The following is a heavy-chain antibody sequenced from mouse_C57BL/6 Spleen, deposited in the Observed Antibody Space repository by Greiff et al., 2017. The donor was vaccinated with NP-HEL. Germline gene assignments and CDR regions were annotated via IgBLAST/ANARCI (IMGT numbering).Heavy chain of an antibody. CDR2: INPSSGYT. D-gene: IGHD2-4*01. CDR3: ARDDYERPYAMDY. CDR1: GYTFTSYT. V-gene: IGHV1-4*01. J-gene: IGHJ4*01. Sequence: QVQLKQSGAELARPGASVKMSCKASGYTFTSYTMHWVKQRPGQGLEWIGYINPSSGYTKYNQKFKDKATLTADKSSSTAYMQLSSLTSEDSAVYYCARDDYERPYAMDYWGQGTSVTVSS.